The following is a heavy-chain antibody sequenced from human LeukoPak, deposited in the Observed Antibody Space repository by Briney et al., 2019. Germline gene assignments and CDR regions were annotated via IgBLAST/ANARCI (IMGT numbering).Heavy chain of an antibody. Sequence: QPGGSLRLSCAASGFTFSNYAMNWVRQAPGKGPEWVSSISGSGDDPSYADSVKGRFTISRDNTRNTLYLQMNSLRAEDTAVYYCAKQFVDIWGQGTLVTVSS. CDR3: AKQFVDI. V-gene: IGHV3-23*01. CDR2: ISGSGDDP. CDR1: GFTFSNYA. J-gene: IGHJ5*02. D-gene: IGHD5-24*01.